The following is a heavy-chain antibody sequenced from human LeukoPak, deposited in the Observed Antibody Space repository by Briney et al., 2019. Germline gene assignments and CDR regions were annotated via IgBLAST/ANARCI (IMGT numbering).Heavy chain of an antibody. Sequence: GGSLRLSCAASGFTFSSYAMHWVRQAPGKGLEWVAVISYDGSNKYYADSVKGRFTISRDNSKDTLYLQMNSLRAEDTAVYYCAKGQWVPRYYFDYWGQGTLVTVSS. CDR3: AKGQWVPRYYFDY. V-gene: IGHV3-30*04. J-gene: IGHJ4*02. CDR2: ISYDGSNK. CDR1: GFTFSSYA. D-gene: IGHD1-26*01.